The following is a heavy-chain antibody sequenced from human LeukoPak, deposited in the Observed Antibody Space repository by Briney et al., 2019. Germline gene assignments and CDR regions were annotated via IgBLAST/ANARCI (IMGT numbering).Heavy chain of an antibody. D-gene: IGHD3-10*01. CDR3: ARDPYYYDSGSFAAFDI. J-gene: IGHJ3*02. CDR1: GFTFSDYY. CDR2: ISSSGSTI. Sequence: GGSLRLSCAASGFTFSDYYMSWIRQAPGKGLEWVSYISSSGSTIYYADSVKGRFTISRDNAKNSLYLQMNSLRAEDTAVYYCARDPYYYDSGSFAAFDIWGQGTMVTVSS. V-gene: IGHV3-11*04.